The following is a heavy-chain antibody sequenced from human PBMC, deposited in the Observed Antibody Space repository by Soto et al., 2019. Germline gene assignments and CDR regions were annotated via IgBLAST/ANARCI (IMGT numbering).Heavy chain of an antibody. V-gene: IGHV4-34*01. D-gene: IGHD6-13*01. CDR3: ARGRVISTRYSSSWYWFDP. CDR2: INHSGST. Sequence: SETLSLTCAVYGGSFSGYYWSWIRQPPGKGLEWIGEINHSGSTNYNPSLKSRVTISVDTSKNQFSLKLSSVTAADTAVYYCARGRVISTRYSSSWYWFDPWGQGTLVTVSS. CDR1: GGSFSGYY. J-gene: IGHJ5*02.